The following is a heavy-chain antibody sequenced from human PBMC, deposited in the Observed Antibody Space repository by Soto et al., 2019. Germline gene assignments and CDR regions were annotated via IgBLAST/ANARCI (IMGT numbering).Heavy chain of an antibody. CDR3: ANAAREQCISARCCAFDF. Sequence: EVQLLESGGGLVQPGGSLRLSCAASGFTFTNYSMNWVRHSPGKGLEWVASVIGAGIDTYYAASVKGRFTISRDNSRNTMYLEMNRLRAEETAMYHCANAAREQCISARCCAFDFWGQGILVTVS. CDR1: GFTFTNYS. CDR2: VIGAGIDT. D-gene: IGHD2-2*01. J-gene: IGHJ4*02. V-gene: IGHV3-23*01.